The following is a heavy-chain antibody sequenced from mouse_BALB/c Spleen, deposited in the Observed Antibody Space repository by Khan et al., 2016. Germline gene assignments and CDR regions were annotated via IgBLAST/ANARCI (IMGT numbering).Heavy chain of an antibody. CDR2: ISSGGGST. J-gene: IGHJ2*01. CDR1: GFAFSSYD. V-gene: IGHV5-12-1*01. Sequence: EVELVESGGGLVKPGGSLKLSCAASGFAFSSYDMSWVSQTPEKRLEWVAYISSGGGSTYYPDTVKGRFTISRDNATNTLYMQMSSLKSEDTCRYDCASRYDYFDYWGQGTTLTVSS. CDR3: ASRYDYFDY. D-gene: IGHD2-14*01.